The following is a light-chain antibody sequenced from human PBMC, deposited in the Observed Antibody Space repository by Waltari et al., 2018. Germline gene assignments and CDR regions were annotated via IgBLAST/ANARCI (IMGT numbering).Light chain of an antibody. Sequence: NFLLTQPHSVSESPGTTVIISCTRSGGSIVNNYVQWYQHRPGSAPSIVIYADDQRPSGVPDRFSGSIDSSSNSASLTISGLKTEDEADYYCQSYTSSAVFGGGTKLTV. CDR1: GGSIVNNY. CDR3: QSYTSSAV. CDR2: ADD. V-gene: IGLV6-57*04. J-gene: IGLJ3*02.